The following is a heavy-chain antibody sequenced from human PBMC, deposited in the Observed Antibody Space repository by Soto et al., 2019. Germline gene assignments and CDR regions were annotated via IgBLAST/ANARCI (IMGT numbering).Heavy chain of an antibody. CDR1: GYSFTSYW. CDR2: IYPGDYDT. CDR3: ARTAAAGKYYSGMDV. J-gene: IGHJ6*02. Sequence: PGESQKISCKGSGYSFTSYWIGWVRQMPEKGLELMGIIYPGDYDTRYNPSFQGHVTISAATSISTAYLQWSSLKASDTAMYYCARTAAAGKYYSGMDVWGQGTKVTVSS. V-gene: IGHV5-51*01. D-gene: IGHD6-13*01.